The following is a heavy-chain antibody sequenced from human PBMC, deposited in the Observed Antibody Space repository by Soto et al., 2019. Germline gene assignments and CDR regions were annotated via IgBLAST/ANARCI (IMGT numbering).Heavy chain of an antibody. V-gene: IGHV1-18*01. CDR2: ISAYNGDK. D-gene: IGHD6-13*01. Sequence: SSVKVSCKASGYTFINYGVSWVRQAPGQGLEWMGWISAYNGDKKYAQNVQGRVTLTTDTSTSTAYMEMRTLRSDDTAAYYCARDGSYIPAVGDVWGQGTTVTVSS. J-gene: IGHJ6*02. CDR1: GYTFINYG. CDR3: ARDGSYIPAVGDV.